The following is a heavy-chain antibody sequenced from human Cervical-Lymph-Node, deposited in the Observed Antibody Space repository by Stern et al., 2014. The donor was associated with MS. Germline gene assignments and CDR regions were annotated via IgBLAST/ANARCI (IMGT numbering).Heavy chain of an antibody. V-gene: IGHV4-59*01. CDR3: ARHSVGVKDFDS. J-gene: IGHJ4*02. Sequence: VQLGESGPGLVKPSETLSLTCTVSGGSIRTFSWSWIRQPPGRGLEWIGCVYYNGSTTHNPSLKSRVTMSVDTSKSQLSLRLHSVTAADTAVYYCARHSVGVKDFDSWGQGTLVTVSS. CDR1: GGSIRTFS. D-gene: IGHD4-23*01. CDR2: VYYNGST.